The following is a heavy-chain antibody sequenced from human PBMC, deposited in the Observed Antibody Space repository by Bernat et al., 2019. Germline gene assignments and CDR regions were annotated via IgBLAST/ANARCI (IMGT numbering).Heavy chain of an antibody. CDR1: GFTFSSYG. V-gene: IGHV3-30*03. D-gene: IGHD5-18*01. CDR3: ASSGYSYGYGIDY. CDR2: ISYDGSNK. Sequence: QVQLVESGGGVVQPGRSLRLSCAASGFTFSSYGMHWVRQAPGKGLEWVAVISYDGSNKYYADSVKGRFTISRDNSKNTLYLQMNSLRAEDTAVYYCASSGYSYGYGIDYWGQGTLVTVSS. J-gene: IGHJ4*02.